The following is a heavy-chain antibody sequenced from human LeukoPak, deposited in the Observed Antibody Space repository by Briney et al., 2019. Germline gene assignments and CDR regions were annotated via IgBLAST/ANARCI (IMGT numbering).Heavy chain of an antibody. Sequence: PSETLSLTCTVSGYSISSGYYWGWIRQPPGKGLEWIGSIYHSGSTYYNPSLKSRVTISVDTSKNQFSLKLSSVTAADTAVYYCARSYCSGGSCYGYNWFDPWGQGTLVTVSS. D-gene: IGHD2-15*01. CDR3: ARSYCSGGSCYGYNWFDP. J-gene: IGHJ5*02. CDR1: GYSISSGYY. V-gene: IGHV4-38-2*02. CDR2: IYHSGST.